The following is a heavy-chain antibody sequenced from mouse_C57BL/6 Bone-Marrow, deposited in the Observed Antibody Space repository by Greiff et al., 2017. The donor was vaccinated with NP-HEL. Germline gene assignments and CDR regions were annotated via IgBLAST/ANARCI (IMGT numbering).Heavy chain of an antibody. CDR3: ARSLFFSGGDY. CDR2: LDPSDSYT. J-gene: IGHJ2*01. V-gene: IGHV1-69*01. CDR1: GYTFTSYW. Sequence: QVHVKQPGAELVMPGASVKLSCKASGYTFTSYWMHWVKQRPGQGLEWIGELDPSDSYTNYNQKFKGKSTLTVDKSSSTAYMQLSSLTSEDSAVYYCARSLFFSGGDYWGQGTTLTVSS.